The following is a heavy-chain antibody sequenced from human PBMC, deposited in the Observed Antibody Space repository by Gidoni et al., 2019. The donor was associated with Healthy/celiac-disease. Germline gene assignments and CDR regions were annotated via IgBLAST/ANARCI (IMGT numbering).Heavy chain of an antibody. D-gene: IGHD3-3*01. CDR3: ARGNDFWSGYQNYYYGMDV. V-gene: IGHV1-69*01. CDR1: GGPFSSYA. Sequence: QVQLVQSGAEVTKPGSSVKVSCKASGGPFSSYAISWVRQAPGQGLEWMGGIIPIFGTANYAQKFQGRVTITADESTSTAYMELSSLRSEDTAVYYCARGNDFWSGYQNYYYGMDVWGQGTTVTVSS. J-gene: IGHJ6*02. CDR2: IIPIFGTA.